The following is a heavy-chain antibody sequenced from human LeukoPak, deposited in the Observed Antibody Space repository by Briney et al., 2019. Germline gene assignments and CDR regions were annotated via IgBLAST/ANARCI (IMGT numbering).Heavy chain of an antibody. D-gene: IGHD4-17*01. Sequence: PGGSLRLSCAASGFTSRSFWMSWVRQAPGKRLEWVANIKQNGAEEYYMDSVKGRFAISRDNAKNSVYLQMNSLRVEDTAIYYCARYTAVSSPGAFDIWGQGTMVTVSS. V-gene: IGHV3-7*03. CDR1: GFTSRSFW. J-gene: IGHJ3*02. CDR2: IKQNGAEE. CDR3: ARYTAVSSPGAFDI.